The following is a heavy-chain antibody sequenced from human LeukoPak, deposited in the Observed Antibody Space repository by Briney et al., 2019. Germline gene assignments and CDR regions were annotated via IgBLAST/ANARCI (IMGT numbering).Heavy chain of an antibody. CDR1: VFTFSPYS. CDR3: AREGACLYGDPTDAFDI. Sequence: GGSLRLSCAASVFTFSPYSMNWVRQAPGKGLEWVSSISGSSSYIHYADSVKGRFTISRDNAKNSLYLQMNSLRAEDTAVYYCAREGACLYGDPTDAFDIWGQGTMVTVSS. J-gene: IGHJ3*02. CDR2: ISGSSSYI. V-gene: IGHV3-21*01. D-gene: IGHD4-17*01.